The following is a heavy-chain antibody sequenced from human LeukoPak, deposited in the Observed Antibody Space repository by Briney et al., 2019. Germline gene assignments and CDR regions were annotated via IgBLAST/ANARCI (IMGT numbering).Heavy chain of an antibody. CDR3: ARVDSSGYYYRKFDY. Sequence: GESLKISCKTSGYSFTTYWIGWVRQMPGKGLEWVANIKQDGSEKYYVDSVKGRFTISRDNAKNSLYLQMNSLRAEDTAVYYCARVDSSGYYYRKFDYWGQGTLVTVSS. D-gene: IGHD3-22*01. J-gene: IGHJ4*02. CDR2: IKQDGSEK. CDR1: GYSFTTYW. V-gene: IGHV3-7*02.